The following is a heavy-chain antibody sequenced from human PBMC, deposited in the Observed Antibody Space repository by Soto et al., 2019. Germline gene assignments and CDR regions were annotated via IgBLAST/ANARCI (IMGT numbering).Heavy chain of an antibody. CDR3: ARVPIYYDSSGFYHYGTFDI. CDR1: RGSVDRAGCS. D-gene: IGHD3-22*01. Sequence: PSETLSLTWAVSRGSVDRAGCSWSWIRQPPGRGLEWIGYIYHSGSTYYTPSLKSRVTISLDRSNNPFSLKLSSVTAADTAVYYCARVPIYYDSSGFYHYGTFDIWGQGTMVT. V-gene: IGHV4-30-2*01. J-gene: IGHJ3*02. CDR2: IYHSGST.